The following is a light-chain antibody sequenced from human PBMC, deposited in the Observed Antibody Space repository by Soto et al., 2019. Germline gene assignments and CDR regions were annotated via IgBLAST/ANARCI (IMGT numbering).Light chain of an antibody. CDR3: QKYNSAPRT. J-gene: IGKJ1*01. Sequence: DIQMAQSPSSLSASVGDRVTITCRASQGISNYLAWYQQKPGKVPKLLMYAASTLQSGVPSRFSGSGSGTDFTITISSLQTEDVATYYCQKYNSAPRTFGQGTKVEIK. CDR1: QGISNY. CDR2: AAS. V-gene: IGKV1-27*01.